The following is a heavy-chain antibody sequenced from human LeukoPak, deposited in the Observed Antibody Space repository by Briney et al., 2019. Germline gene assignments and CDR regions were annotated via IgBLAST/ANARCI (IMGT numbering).Heavy chain of an antibody. J-gene: IGHJ4*02. Sequence: GRSLRLSCAASGFTVSSNYMSWVRQAPGKGLEWVAFIRYDGSNKYYADSVKGRFTISRDNSKNTLYLQMNSLRGDDTAVYYCAKDPLKQQLVPYYFDYWGQGTLVTVSS. D-gene: IGHD6-13*01. CDR3: AKDPLKQQLVPYYFDY. CDR1: GFTVSSNY. V-gene: IGHV3-30*02. CDR2: IRYDGSNK.